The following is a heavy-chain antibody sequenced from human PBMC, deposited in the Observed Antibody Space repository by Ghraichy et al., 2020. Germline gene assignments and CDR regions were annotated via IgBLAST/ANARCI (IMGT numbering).Heavy chain of an antibody. J-gene: IGHJ1*01. V-gene: IGHV3-53*04. Sequence: GGSLRLSCAASGFTVSSNYMSWVRQAPGKGLEWVSVIYSGGSTYYADSVKGRFTISRHNSKNTLYLQMNSLRAEDTAVYYCATTQDSYVWGSYRYEAEYFQHWGQGTLVTVSS. CDR3: ATTQDSYVWGSYRYEAEYFQH. CDR1: GFTVSSNY. CDR2: IYSGGST. D-gene: IGHD3-16*02.